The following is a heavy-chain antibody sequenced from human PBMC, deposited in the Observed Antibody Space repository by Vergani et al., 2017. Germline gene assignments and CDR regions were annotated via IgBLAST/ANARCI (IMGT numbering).Heavy chain of an antibody. CDR2: INWNGGST. Sequence: EVQLVESGGGVVRPGGSLRLSCAASGFTFDDYGMSWVRQAPGKGLEWVSGINWNGGSTGYADSVKGRFTISRDNAKNSLYLQMNSLRAEDTALYYCARERNAYYDFWSGYYTQYYFDYWGQGTLVTVYS. CDR1: GFTFDDYG. V-gene: IGHV3-20*04. CDR3: ARERNAYYDFWSGYYTQYYFDY. J-gene: IGHJ4*02. D-gene: IGHD3-3*01.